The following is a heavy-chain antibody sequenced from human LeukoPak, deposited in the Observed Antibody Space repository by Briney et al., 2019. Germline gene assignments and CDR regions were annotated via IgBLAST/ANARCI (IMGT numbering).Heavy chain of an antibody. CDR1: GFTFSSYG. CDR3: ARGGILELRAKYLDY. CDR2: IRYDGSNK. V-gene: IGHV3-33*01. J-gene: IGHJ4*02. D-gene: IGHD1-7*01. Sequence: PGGSLRLSCAASGFTFSSYGMHWVRQAPGKGLEWVAVIRYDGSNKYYADSVKGRFTISRDNSKNTLCLQMNSLRAEDTAVYYCARGGILELRAKYLDYWGQGTLVTVSS.